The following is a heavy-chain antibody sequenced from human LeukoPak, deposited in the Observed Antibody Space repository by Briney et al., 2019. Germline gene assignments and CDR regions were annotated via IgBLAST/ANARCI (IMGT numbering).Heavy chain of an antibody. J-gene: IGHJ4*02. CDR2: IRSKAYGGTT. Sequence: SLRLSCTASGFTFGDYAMSWFRQAPGKGLEWVGFIRSKAYGGTTEYAASVKGRFTISRDDSKSIAYLQMNSLKTEDTAVYYCTRVDYDSSGRLPFDYWGQGTLVTVSS. V-gene: IGHV3-49*03. CDR1: GFTFGDYA. CDR3: TRVDYDSSGRLPFDY. D-gene: IGHD3-22*01.